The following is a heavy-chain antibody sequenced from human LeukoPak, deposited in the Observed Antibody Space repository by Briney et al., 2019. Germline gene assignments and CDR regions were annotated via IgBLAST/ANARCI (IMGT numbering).Heavy chain of an antibody. V-gene: IGHV3-30*02. Sequence: GGSLRLSCAASGFTFSNYAMHWVREAPGKGLEWLAYIRYDGSSKYYADFVKGRFTISRDYSKNTLYLHMNSLRAEDTAVYYCARDQAGSGHYADYWGQGTLVTVSS. CDR2: IRYDGSSK. J-gene: IGHJ4*02. CDR1: GFTFSNYA. D-gene: IGHD3-10*01. CDR3: ARDQAGSGHYADY.